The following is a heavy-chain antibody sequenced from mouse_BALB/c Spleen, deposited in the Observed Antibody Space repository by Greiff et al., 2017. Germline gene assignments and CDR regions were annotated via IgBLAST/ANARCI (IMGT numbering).Heavy chain of an antibody. V-gene: IGHV3-2*02. J-gene: IGHJ4*01. CDR1: GYSITSDYA. CDR2: ISYSGST. CDR3: ARGIWSYAMDY. D-gene: IGHD1-1*02. Sequence: EVKVEESGPGLVKPSQSLSLTCTVTGYSITSDYAWNWIRQFPGNKLEWMGYISYSGSTSYNPSLKSRISITRDTSKNQFFLQLNSVTTEDTATYYCARGIWSYAMDYWGQGTSVTVSS.